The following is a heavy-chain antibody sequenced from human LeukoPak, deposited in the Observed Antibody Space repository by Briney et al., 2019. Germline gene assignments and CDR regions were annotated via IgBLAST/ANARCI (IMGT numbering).Heavy chain of an antibody. V-gene: IGHV3-30*02. CDR1: GFTFSNYG. J-gene: IGHJ5*02. CDR2: IRYDGNNK. D-gene: IGHD3-22*01. Sequence: GGSLRLSCGASGFTFSNYGMLWVRQAPGKGLDWVAFIRYDGNNKLYADSVKGRFTISRDNAKNTLNLQMNSLRAEDTAVYYCARDLGQYYDTSDNWFDPWGQGTLVTVSS. CDR3: ARDLGQYYDTSDNWFDP.